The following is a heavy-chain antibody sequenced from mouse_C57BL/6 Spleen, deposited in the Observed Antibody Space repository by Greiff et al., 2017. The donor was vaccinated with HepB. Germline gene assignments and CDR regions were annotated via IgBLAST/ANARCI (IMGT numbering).Heavy chain of an antibody. J-gene: IGHJ3*01. D-gene: IGHD3-2*02. CDR3: ARPSLDSSGYSWFAY. Sequence: VQLQQSGPELVKPGASVKISCKASGYTFTDYYINWVKQRPGQGLEWIGWIFPGSGSTYYNEKFKGKATLTVDKSSSTAYMLLSSLTSEDSAVYFCARPSLDSSGYSWFAYWGQGTLVTVSA. V-gene: IGHV1-75*01. CDR1: GYTFTDYY. CDR2: IFPGSGST.